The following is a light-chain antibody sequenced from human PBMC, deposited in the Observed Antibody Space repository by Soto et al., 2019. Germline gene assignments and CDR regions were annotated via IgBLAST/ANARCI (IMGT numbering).Light chain of an antibody. J-gene: IGKJ4*01. V-gene: IGKV2-28*01. CDR1: QSLLYGNRYNY. CDR3: MQGLQPLT. CDR2: MGS. Sequence: DIVMTQSPLSLPVTPGEPASISCRSSQSLLYGNRYNYLDWYLQKPGQSPQLLIYMGSNRASGVPDRFSGSGSGTDFTLKISRVEAADVGVYYCMQGLQPLTFGGGTKVEIK.